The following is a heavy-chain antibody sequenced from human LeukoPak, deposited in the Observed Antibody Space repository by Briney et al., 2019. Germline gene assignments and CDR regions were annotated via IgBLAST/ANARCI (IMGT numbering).Heavy chain of an antibody. Sequence: GGSLRLSCAASGFTFSSYAMSWVRQAPGKGLEWVSAISGSGGSTYYADSVKGRFTISRDNSKNTLYLQMSSLRAEDTAVYYCAKDLRVYSSSHWGQGTLVTVSS. CDR1: GFTFSSYA. CDR2: ISGSGGST. CDR3: AKDLRVYSSSH. D-gene: IGHD6-6*01. V-gene: IGHV3-23*01. J-gene: IGHJ4*02.